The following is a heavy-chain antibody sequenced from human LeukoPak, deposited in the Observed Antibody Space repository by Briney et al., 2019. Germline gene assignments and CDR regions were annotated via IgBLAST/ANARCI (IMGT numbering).Heavy chain of an antibody. CDR1: GYTLTELS. CDR2: FDPEDGET. J-gene: IGHJ5*02. Sequence: ASVKVSCKVSGYTLTELSMHWVRQAPGKGLEWMGGFDPEDGETIYAQKFQGRVTMTEDTSTDTAYMELSSLRSEDTAVYYCATSPLYCSGSSCYSHWFDPWGQGTLVTVSS. V-gene: IGHV1-24*01. D-gene: IGHD2-15*01. CDR3: ATSPLYCSGSSCYSHWFDP.